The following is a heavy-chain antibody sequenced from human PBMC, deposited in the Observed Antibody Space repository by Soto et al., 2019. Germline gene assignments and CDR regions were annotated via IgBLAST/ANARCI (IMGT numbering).Heavy chain of an antibody. CDR2: ISSSSAYV. J-gene: IGHJ4*02. CDR1: GFTFTSFT. Sequence: EVRLVESGGGLVKPGGSLRLSCVASGFTFTSFTMNWVRQAPGKGLEWVSAISSSSAYVHYAASVKVRFTISRDNAKDSLFLQMNSLRVDDSAVYYCARDGLTFGGDWGQGTLVAVSS. V-gene: IGHV3-21*02. CDR3: ARDGLTFGGD. D-gene: IGHD3-16*01.